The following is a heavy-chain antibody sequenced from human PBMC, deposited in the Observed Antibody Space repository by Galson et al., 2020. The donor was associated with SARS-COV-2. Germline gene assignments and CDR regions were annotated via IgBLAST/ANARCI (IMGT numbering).Heavy chain of an antibody. J-gene: IGHJ6*02. V-gene: IGHV1-46*01. D-gene: IGHD3-16*02. CDR1: GYTFTSYY. CDR2: INPSGGST. CDR3: AREDRDYDYVWGSYRSDYGMDV. Sequence: GESLKISCKASGYTFTSYYMHWVRQAPGQGLEWMGIINPSGGSTSYAQKFQGRVTMTRDTSTSTVYMELSSLRSEDTAVYYCAREDRDYDYVWGSYRSDYGMDVWGQGTMVTVSS.